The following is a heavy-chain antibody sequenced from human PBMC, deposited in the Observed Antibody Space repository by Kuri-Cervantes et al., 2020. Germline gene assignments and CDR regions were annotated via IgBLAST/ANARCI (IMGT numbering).Heavy chain of an antibody. D-gene: IGHD3-10*01. CDR2: IVVGSGNT. J-gene: IGHJ6*02. V-gene: IGHV1-58*01. CDR3: ARDRSLGYYGSGSYYNPLYYYYGMDV. Sequence: SVKVSCKASGFTFTSSAVQWVRQARGQRLEWIGWIVVGSGNTNYAQKFQERVTITRDMSTSTAYMELSSLRSDDTAVYYCARDRSLGYYGSGSYYNPLYYYYGMDVWGQGTTVTVSS. CDR1: GFTFTSSA.